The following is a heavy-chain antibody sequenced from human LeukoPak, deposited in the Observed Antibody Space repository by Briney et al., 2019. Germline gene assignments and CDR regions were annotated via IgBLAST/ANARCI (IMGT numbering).Heavy chain of an antibody. CDR3: ARDQGTMVRGVFHRWFDP. V-gene: IGHV3-48*01. Sequence: GGSLRLSCAASGFTFSSYSMNWVRKAPGKGREWVSYISSSSSTIYYADSVKGRFTISRDNAKNSLYLQMNSLRAEDTAVYYCARDQGTMVRGVFHRWFDPWGQGTLVTVSS. D-gene: IGHD3-10*01. CDR2: ISSSSSTI. CDR1: GFTFSSYS. J-gene: IGHJ5*02.